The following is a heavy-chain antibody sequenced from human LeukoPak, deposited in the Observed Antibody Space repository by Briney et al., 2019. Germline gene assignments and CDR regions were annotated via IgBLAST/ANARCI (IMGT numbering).Heavy chain of an antibody. Sequence: PGGSLRLSCAASGFTSSSYEMNWVRQAPGKGLEWVSYISSSGSTIYYADSVKGRFTISRDNAKNSLYLQMNSLRAEDTAVYYCARESTVTTLGLDYWGQGTLVTVSS. CDR1: GFTSSSYE. V-gene: IGHV3-48*03. CDR2: ISSSGSTI. CDR3: ARESTVTTLGLDY. D-gene: IGHD4-17*01. J-gene: IGHJ4*02.